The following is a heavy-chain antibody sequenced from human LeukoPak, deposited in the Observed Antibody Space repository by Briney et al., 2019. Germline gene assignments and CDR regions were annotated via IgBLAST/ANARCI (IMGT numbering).Heavy chain of an antibody. CDR1: GGSITSHF. Sequence: SETLSLTCSVSGGSITSHFWSWLRQPPGKGLEWIGYIYYSGSTNYNPSLKSRVTISPDTSKNQLFLKLNSVTAADTAVYHCARLVWLGEAPGSWFDSWGQGTLVTVSS. CDR3: ARLVWLGEAPGSWFDS. J-gene: IGHJ5*01. V-gene: IGHV4-59*11. CDR2: IYYSGST. D-gene: IGHD3-10*01.